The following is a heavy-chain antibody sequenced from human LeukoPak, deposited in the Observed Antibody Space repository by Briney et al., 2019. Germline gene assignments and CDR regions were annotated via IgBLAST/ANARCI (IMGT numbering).Heavy chain of an antibody. CDR2: INPKSGAT. J-gene: IGHJ4*02. CDR3: ARGATLRYYYDSSGFYSFDS. CDR1: GYTFTGYY. V-gene: IGHV1-2*02. D-gene: IGHD3-22*01. Sequence: ASVKVSCKPSGYTFTGYYMHWVRQAPGQGLEWMGWINPKSGATNFALTSQARLTMTSDKPISTVHMELRRLTSDDTAVYYCARGATLRYYYDSSGFYSFDSWGQGSLITVSS.